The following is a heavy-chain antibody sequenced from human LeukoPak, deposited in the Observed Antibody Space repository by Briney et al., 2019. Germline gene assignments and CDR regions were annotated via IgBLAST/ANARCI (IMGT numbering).Heavy chain of an antibody. D-gene: IGHD3-10*02. CDR1: GFTFSSYW. J-gene: IGHJ4*02. CDR2: INGDGSST. Sequence: GGSLRLSCAASGFTFSSYWMHWVRQAPGKGPVWVSRINGDGSSTSYADSVKGRFTISRDNAKNTLYLQMNSLRADDTAVYYCTRDMSPAHFWGQGTLVTVSS. V-gene: IGHV3-74*01. CDR3: TRDMSPAHF.